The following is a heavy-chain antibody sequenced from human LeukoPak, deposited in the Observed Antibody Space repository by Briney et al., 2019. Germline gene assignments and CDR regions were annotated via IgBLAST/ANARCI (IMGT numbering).Heavy chain of an antibody. J-gene: IGHJ6*02. CDR3: ANGNYYDSSGRYYYYYGMDV. V-gene: IGHV3-23*01. Sequence: GALRLSCAASGFTFSSYAMSWVRQAPGKGLEWVSAISGSGGSTYYADSVKGRLTISRDNSKNTLYLQMNSLRAEDTAVYYCANGNYYDSSGRYYYYYGMDVWGQGTTVTVSS. CDR2: ISGSGGST. D-gene: IGHD3-22*01. CDR1: GFTFSSYA.